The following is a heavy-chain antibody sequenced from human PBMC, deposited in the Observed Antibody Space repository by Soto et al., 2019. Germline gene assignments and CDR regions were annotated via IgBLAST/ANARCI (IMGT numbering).Heavy chain of an antibody. V-gene: IGHV1-69*13. CDR3: ARDNGPDKVFEGYGDYPLGMDV. J-gene: IGHJ6*02. D-gene: IGHD4-17*01. CDR2: IIPIFGTA. CDR1: GGTFSSYA. Sequence: ASVKVSCKASGGTFSSYAISWVRQAPGQGLEWMGGIIPIFGTANYAQKFQGRVTITADESTSTAYMELSSLRSEDTAVYYCARDNGPDKVFEGYGDYPLGMDVWGQGTTVTVSS.